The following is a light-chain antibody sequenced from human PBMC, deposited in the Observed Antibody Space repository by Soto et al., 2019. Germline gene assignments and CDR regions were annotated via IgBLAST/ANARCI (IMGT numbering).Light chain of an antibody. Sequence: EIVVTHSPATLSVSPGERATLSFRASQSVSSNLAWYQQKPGQAPGHLIYGASTSATGIPARFSGSGSGTEFTLTITSLQSEEFAVYYCQQRSNWPWTFGQGTKVDIK. CDR2: GAS. CDR1: QSVSSN. CDR3: QQRSNWPWT. J-gene: IGKJ1*01. V-gene: IGKV3-15*01.